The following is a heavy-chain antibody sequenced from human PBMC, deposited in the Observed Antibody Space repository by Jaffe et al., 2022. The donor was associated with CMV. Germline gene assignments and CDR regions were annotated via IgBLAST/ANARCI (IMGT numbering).Heavy chain of an antibody. D-gene: IGHD6-19*01. J-gene: IGHJ4*02. Sequence: EVQLVESGGGLVQPGRSLRLSCAASGFTFDDYAMHWVRQAPGKGLEWVSGISWNSGSIGYADSVKGRFTISRDNAKNSLYLQMNSLRAEDTALYYCAKDITGIAVAGMFPTHLHFDYWGQGTLVTVSS. CDR3: AKDITGIAVAGMFPTHLHFDY. CDR2: ISWNSGSI. CDR1: GFTFDDYA. V-gene: IGHV3-9*01.